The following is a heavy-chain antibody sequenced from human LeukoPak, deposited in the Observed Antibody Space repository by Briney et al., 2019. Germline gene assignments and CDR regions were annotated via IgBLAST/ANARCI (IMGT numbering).Heavy chain of an antibody. J-gene: IGHJ4*02. Sequence: GRSLRLSCAASGFTFSSCGMHWVRQAPGKGLEWVAVIWYDGSNKYYADSVKGRFTISRDNSKNTLYLQMNSLRAEDTAVYYCAREHRGYSYGYSYYFDYWGQGTLVTVSS. CDR1: GFTFSSCG. CDR2: IWYDGSNK. D-gene: IGHD5-18*01. CDR3: AREHRGYSYGYSYYFDY. V-gene: IGHV3-33*01.